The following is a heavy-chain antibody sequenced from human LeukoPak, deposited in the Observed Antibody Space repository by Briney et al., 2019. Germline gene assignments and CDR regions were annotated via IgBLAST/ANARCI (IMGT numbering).Heavy chain of an antibody. Sequence: GGSLRLSCAASGFTFSNYWMYWVRHAPGKGLEWVSVISADGGDIYYADSVNGRFTISRDNSKNTLHLQMDSLRAEDTAVYYCAKDPPHSDRSIYSDNSWGQGTLVTVSS. J-gene: IGHJ4*02. CDR2: ISADGGDI. CDR3: AKDPPHSDRSIYSDNS. V-gene: IGHV3-23*01. CDR1: GFTFSNYW. D-gene: IGHD3-22*01.